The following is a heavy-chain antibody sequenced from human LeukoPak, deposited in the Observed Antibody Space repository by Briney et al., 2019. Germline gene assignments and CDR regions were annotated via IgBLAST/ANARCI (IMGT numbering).Heavy chain of an antibody. CDR3: AKTPPEGCDILTGYYIRPYFDY. Sequence: PGGSLRLSCAASGFTFSSYAMSWVRQAPGKGLEWVSAISGSGGSTYYADSVKGRFTISRDNSKNTLYLQMNSLRAEDTAVYYCAKTPPEGCDILTGYYIRPYFDYWGQGTLVTVSS. D-gene: IGHD3-9*01. CDR2: ISGSGGST. V-gene: IGHV3-23*01. J-gene: IGHJ4*02. CDR1: GFTFSSYA.